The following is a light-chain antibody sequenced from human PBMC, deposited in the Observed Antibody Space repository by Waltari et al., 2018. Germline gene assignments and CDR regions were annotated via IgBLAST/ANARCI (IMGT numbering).Light chain of an antibody. Sequence: QSVLTQPPSVSAAPGQRVTIPCSGGSSNIGHTYVSWYRQFPGSAPKLLIYEDTERPAGVPGRFSGSKSGTSATLDITGLQPGDEAEYYCGTWDSSLSGAVFGGGTLLTVL. V-gene: IGLV1-51*02. CDR2: EDT. J-gene: IGLJ7*01. CDR1: SSNIGHTY. CDR3: GTWDSSLSGAV.